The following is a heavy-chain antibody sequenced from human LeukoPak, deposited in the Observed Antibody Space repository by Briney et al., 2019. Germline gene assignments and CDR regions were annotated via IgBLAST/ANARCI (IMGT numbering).Heavy chain of an antibody. CDR3: ATFHGVTVGATRDYFDY. V-gene: IGHV1-24*01. Sequence: ASVKVSCKVSGYTLTEVSMHWVRQAPGKGLEWMGGFDPEDGETIYAQKFQGRVTMTEDTSTDTAYMELSSLRSEDTAVYYCATFHGVTVGATRDYFDYWGQGTLVTVSS. CDR2: FDPEDGET. D-gene: IGHD1-26*01. CDR1: GYTLTEVS. J-gene: IGHJ4*02.